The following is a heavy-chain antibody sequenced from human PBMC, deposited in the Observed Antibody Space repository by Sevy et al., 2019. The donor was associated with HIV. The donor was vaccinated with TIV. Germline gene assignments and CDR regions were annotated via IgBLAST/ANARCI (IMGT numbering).Heavy chain of an antibody. V-gene: IGHV4-59*08. CDR1: GGSINSDH. J-gene: IGHJ3*02. CDR2: DYYIGGT. CDR3: ARRNDFAI. Sequence: SETLSLTCTVSGGSINSDHWNWIRRPPGKGLEWIGYDYYIGGTNYNPSLKNRVTISVDRTKNQFSLKLTSVTAADTAVYYCARRNDFAIWGQGTMVTVSS.